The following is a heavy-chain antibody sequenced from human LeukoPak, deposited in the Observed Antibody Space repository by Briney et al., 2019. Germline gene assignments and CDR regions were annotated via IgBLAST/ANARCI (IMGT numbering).Heavy chain of an antibody. V-gene: IGHV3-48*03. D-gene: IGHD3-16*01. J-gene: IGHJ4*02. CDR1: GFTFSSYG. Sequence: PGGSLRLSCAASGFTFSSYGIHWVRQAPGKGLEWVSHISSSGSSIYYADSVKGRFTISRDNAKNSLYLQMDSLRAEDTATYYCARSPRGSHFDYWGQGTLVTVSS. CDR2: ISSSGSSI. CDR3: ARSPRGSHFDY.